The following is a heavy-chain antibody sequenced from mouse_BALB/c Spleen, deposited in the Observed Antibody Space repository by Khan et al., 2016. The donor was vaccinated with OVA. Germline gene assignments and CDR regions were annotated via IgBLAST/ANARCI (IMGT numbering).Heavy chain of an antibody. V-gene: IGHV1-4*01. CDR2: INPSNGYT. Sequence: QVQLKQSGAELVRPGASVKMSCTASGYTFTSYTIHWVKLRPGKGLEWIGFINPSNGYTNYNQKFKGQATLTADNSSTTVYMQLSSLTSDESAVYICGRSVAYHKNDGWFAYWGQGTLVTVSA. J-gene: IGHJ3*01. CDR3: GRSVAYHKNDGWFAY. CDR1: GYTFTSYT. D-gene: IGHD2-12*01.